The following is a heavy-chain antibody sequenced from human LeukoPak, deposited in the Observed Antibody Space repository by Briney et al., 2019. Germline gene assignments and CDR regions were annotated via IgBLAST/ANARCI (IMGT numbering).Heavy chain of an antibody. D-gene: IGHD3-16*01. CDR3: ARARTMITFGGVRHAFDI. J-gene: IGHJ3*02. Sequence: SVKVSCKASGGTFSSYAFNWVRQAPGQGLEWVGRIIPLLGITNHAQKLQGRVTVTADTATNTAYMELSSLIPDDTAVYCCARARTMITFGGVRHAFDIWGQGTLVTVSS. V-gene: IGHV1-69*04. CDR1: GGTFSSYA. CDR2: IIPLLGIT.